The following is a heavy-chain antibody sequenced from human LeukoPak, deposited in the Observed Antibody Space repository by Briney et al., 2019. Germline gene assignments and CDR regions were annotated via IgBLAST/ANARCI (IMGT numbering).Heavy chain of an antibody. Sequence: SETLSLTCTVSGGSISSSSYYWGWIRQPPGKGLEWIGSIYYSGSTYHNPSLKSRVTMSVDTSKNQFSLKLSSVTAADTAVYYCARERGWTTVTTGAFDIWGQGTMVTVSS. V-gene: IGHV4-39*07. CDR1: GGSISSSSYY. J-gene: IGHJ3*02. CDR2: IYYSGST. CDR3: ARERGWTTVTTGAFDI. D-gene: IGHD4-17*01.